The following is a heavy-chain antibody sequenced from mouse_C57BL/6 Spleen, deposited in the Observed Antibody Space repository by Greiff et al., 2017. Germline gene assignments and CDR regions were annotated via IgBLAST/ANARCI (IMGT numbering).Heavy chain of an antibody. Sequence: QVQLKESGAELVRPGTSVKVSCKASGYAFTNYLIAWVKQRPGQGLEWIGVINPGSGGTNYNEKFKGKATLTADKSSSTAYMQLSSLTSEDSAVYFCARGVLRSYFDYWGQGTTLTVSS. J-gene: IGHJ2*01. CDR1: GYAFTNYL. CDR3: ARGVLRSYFDY. D-gene: IGHD1-1*01. CDR2: INPGSGGT. V-gene: IGHV1-54*01.